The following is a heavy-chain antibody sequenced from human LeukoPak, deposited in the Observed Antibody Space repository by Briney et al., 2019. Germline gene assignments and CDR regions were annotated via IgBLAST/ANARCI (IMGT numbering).Heavy chain of an antibody. CDR1: GFTFSSYA. CDR3: ANGNRCTSPNCLGYYYFYMDV. J-gene: IGHJ6*03. D-gene: IGHD2-8*01. Sequence: GGSLRLSCAASGFTFSSYAMNWVRQAPGRGLECVSGFSGSGGTTYYAESVKGRFTISRDNSKNTLYLQMNSLRAEDTAVYYCANGNRCTSPNCLGYYYFYMDVWGKGTTVTVSS. CDR2: FSGSGGTT. V-gene: IGHV3-23*01.